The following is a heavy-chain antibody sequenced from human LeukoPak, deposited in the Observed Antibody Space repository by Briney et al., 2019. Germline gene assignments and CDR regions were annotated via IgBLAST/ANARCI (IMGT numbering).Heavy chain of an antibody. J-gene: IGHJ4*02. CDR3: ARADYVWASYRYRDYFDY. D-gene: IGHD3-16*02. Sequence: SETLSLTCTVSGYSISSGYYWGWIRQPPGKGLEWIGSIYHSGSTYYNPSLKSRVTISVDTSKNQFSLKLSSVTAADTAVYYCARADYVWASYRYRDYFDYWGQGTLVTVSS. V-gene: IGHV4-38-2*02. CDR2: IYHSGST. CDR1: GYSISSGYY.